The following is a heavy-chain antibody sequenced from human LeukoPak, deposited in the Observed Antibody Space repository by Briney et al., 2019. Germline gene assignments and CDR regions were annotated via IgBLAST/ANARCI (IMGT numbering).Heavy chain of an antibody. J-gene: IGHJ4*02. CDR2: INHSGST. Sequence: PSETLSLTCAVYGGSFSGYYWSWIRQPPGKGLEWIGEINHSGSTNYNPSLKSRVTISVDTSKNQFSLKLSSVTAADTAVYYCATEGATGLDYWGQGTLVTVSS. CDR3: ATEGATGLDY. V-gene: IGHV4-34*01. CDR1: GGSFSGYY. D-gene: IGHD1-26*01.